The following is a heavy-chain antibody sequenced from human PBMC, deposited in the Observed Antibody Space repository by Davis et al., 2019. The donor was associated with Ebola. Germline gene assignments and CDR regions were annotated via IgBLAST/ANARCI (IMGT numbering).Heavy chain of an antibody. Sequence: AASVKVSCKASGGTSSSNAISWARQAPGQGLEWMGGINPIFGTANYAQKFQGRVTITADESTSTAYMELSSLRSEDTAVYYCARGSRDSSGYYWGYWGQGTLVTVSS. CDR3: ARGSRDSSGYYWGY. J-gene: IGHJ4*02. CDR2: INPIFGTA. V-gene: IGHV1-69*13. CDR1: GGTSSSNA. D-gene: IGHD3-22*01.